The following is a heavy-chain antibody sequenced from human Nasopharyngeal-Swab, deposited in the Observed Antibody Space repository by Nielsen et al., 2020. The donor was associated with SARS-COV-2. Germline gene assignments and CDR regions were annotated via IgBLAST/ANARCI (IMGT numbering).Heavy chain of an antibody. CDR2: IWYDGSNK. Sequence: GESLKISCAASGFTFSSYGMHWVRQAPGKGLEWVEVIWYDGSNKYYADSVKGRFTISRDNSKNTLYLQMNSLRAEDTAVYYCARGVRDQYDSSGPLPFGWYFDLWGRGTLVTVSS. V-gene: IGHV3-33*01. CDR1: GFTFSSYG. CDR3: ARGVRDQYDSSGPLPFGWYFDL. D-gene: IGHD3-22*01. J-gene: IGHJ2*01.